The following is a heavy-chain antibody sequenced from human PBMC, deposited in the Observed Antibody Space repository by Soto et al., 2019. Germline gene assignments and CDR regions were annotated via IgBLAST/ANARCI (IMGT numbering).Heavy chain of an antibody. Sequence: GSLRLSCAASGFTFSSYSMNWVRQAPGKGLEWVSSISSSSSYIYYADSVKGRFTISRDNAKNSLYLQMNSLRAEDTAVYYCARDHGYCSGGSCYSPPGYWGQGTLVTVSS. V-gene: IGHV3-21*01. CDR1: GFTFSSYS. J-gene: IGHJ4*02. CDR3: ARDHGYCSGGSCYSPPGY. CDR2: ISSSSSYI. D-gene: IGHD2-15*01.